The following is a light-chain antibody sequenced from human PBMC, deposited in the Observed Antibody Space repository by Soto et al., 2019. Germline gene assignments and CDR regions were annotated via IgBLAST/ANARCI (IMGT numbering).Light chain of an antibody. CDR3: QVWGGSGGV. V-gene: IGLV3-21*04. Sequence: SYELTQTPSVSVAPGKTASITCGGYNIGSKSVHGYQQKAGQAPMLDMSYDADRPSGIPERFSGSNSGNTATLTISRVEAGDEADYYCQVWGGSGGVFGTGTKLTVL. CDR1: NIGSKS. CDR2: YDA. J-gene: IGLJ1*01.